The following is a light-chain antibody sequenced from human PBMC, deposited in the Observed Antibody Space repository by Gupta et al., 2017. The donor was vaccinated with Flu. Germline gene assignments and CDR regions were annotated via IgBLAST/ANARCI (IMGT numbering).Light chain of an antibody. V-gene: IGLV2-14*01. CDR3: SSYASSSRVV. CDR2: EVS. Sequence: QSALTQPASVSGSPGQSITISCTGTSSDVGSFNYVSWYQQHPGKAPKLMIYEVSNRPSGVSNRVSGSKSGNTASLTISGLQAEDEADYYCSSYASSSRVVFGGGTKLTVL. J-gene: IGLJ2*01. CDR1: SSDVGSFNY.